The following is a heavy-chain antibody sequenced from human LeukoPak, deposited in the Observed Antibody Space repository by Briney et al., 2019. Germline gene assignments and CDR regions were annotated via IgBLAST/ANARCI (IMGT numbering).Heavy chain of an antibody. CDR3: ARDPSPYGGNSGVDY. CDR1: GLTFSIYA. CDR2: ISYDGSNK. V-gene: IGHV3-30-3*01. Sequence: GRSLRLSCAASGLTFSIYAMHWVRQAPGKGLEWVAVISYDGSNKYYADSVKGRFTISRDNSKNTLYLQMNSLRAEDTAVYYCARDPSPYGGNSGVDYWGQGTLVTVSS. J-gene: IGHJ4*02. D-gene: IGHD4-23*01.